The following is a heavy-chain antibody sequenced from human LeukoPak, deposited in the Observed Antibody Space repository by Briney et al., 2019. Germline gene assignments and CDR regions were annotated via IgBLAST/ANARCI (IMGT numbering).Heavy chain of an antibody. J-gene: IGHJ4*02. CDR2: ISPSGGST. CDR3: ARDLYCSGGSCYPDY. D-gene: IGHD2-15*01. Sequence: ASVKVSCKASGYTFTGYYIHWVRQAPGQGLEWMGIISPSGGSTSYAQKFQGRVTMTRDTSTSTVYMELSSLRSEDTAVYYCARDLYCSGGSCYPDYWGQGTLVTVSS. V-gene: IGHV1-46*01. CDR1: GYTFTGYY.